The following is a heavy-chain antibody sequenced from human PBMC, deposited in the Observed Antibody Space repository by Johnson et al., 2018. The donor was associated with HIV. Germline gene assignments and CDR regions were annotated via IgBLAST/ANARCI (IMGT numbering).Heavy chain of an antibody. CDR2: ISYDGSNK. Sequence: QVQLVESGGGVVQPGRSLRLSCAASGFTFSSYAMHWVRQAPGKGLEWVAVISYDGSNKYYADSVTGRFTISRDNSKNTLYLQMNSLRAEDTAVYYCASPGTVVTGLAFVIWGQGTMVTVSS. J-gene: IGHJ3*02. V-gene: IGHV3-30-3*01. CDR3: ASPGTVVTGLAFVI. D-gene: IGHD4-23*01. CDR1: GFTFSSYA.